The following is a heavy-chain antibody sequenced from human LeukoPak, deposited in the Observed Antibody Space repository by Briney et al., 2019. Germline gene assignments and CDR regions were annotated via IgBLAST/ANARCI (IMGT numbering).Heavy chain of an antibody. CDR1: GVTLSHYA. CDR2: ISFDGTNK. CDR3: ARYPSDQYYFDY. V-gene: IGHV3-30*14. J-gene: IGHJ4*02. Sequence: PGGSLRLSCTASGVTLSHYAMHWVRQAPGRGLEWVAVISFDGTNKYYADSVKGRFTISRDNSKNTLYLQMNSLRAEDTAVYYCARYPSDQYYFDYWGQGTLVTVSS.